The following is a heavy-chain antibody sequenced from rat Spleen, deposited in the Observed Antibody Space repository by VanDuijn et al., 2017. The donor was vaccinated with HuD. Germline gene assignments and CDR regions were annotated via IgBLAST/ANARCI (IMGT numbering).Heavy chain of an antibody. V-gene: IGHV2-13*01. CDR3: ASKIYYYSGVDY. Sequence: QVQLKESGPGLVQPSQTLSLTCTVSGLSLTSYGVSWVRQPPGKGLEWMGIIWDDGNPNYNSTLKTRLSITRDTSKSQVFLKMNNLQTEDTATYYCASKIYYYSGVDYWGQGVMVTVSS. J-gene: IGHJ2*01. CDR1: GLSLTSYG. CDR2: IWDDGNP. D-gene: IGHD1-1*01.